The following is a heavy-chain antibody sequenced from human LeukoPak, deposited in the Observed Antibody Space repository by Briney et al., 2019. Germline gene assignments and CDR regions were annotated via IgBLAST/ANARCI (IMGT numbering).Heavy chain of an antibody. V-gene: IGHV3-23*01. J-gene: IGHJ4*02. CDR1: GFTFSNSA. CDR3: VLGGYGLFDY. CDR2: ISGSGGST. D-gene: IGHD5-12*01. Sequence: GGSLRLSCAASGFTFSNSALSWVRQAPGKGLEWVSDISGSGGSTYYADSVKGRFTISRDNSKNTLYLQMNSLRSEDTAVYYCVLGGYGLFDYWGQGTLVTVSS.